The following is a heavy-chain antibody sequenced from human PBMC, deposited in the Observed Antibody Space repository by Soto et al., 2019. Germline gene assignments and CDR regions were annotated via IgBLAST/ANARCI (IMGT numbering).Heavy chain of an antibody. D-gene: IGHD2-21*02. J-gene: IGHJ4*02. CDR2: ISNSGGST. Sequence: EVQLLESGRGLVQPGGSLRLSCAASGFTFSSSAMSWVRQAPGKGLEWVSSISNSGGSTYYADSVKGRFTISRDNSKNTLYLQMNSLQAEDTAVYYCGKGCGVDCNSGVQYWGQGTLVTVSS. CDR1: GFTFSSSA. CDR3: GKGCGVDCNSGVQY. V-gene: IGHV3-23*01.